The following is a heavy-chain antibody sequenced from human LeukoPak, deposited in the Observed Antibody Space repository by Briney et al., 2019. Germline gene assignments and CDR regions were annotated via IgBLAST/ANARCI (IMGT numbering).Heavy chain of an antibody. D-gene: IGHD3-22*01. CDR1: GFTFSSYG. J-gene: IGHJ4*02. Sequence: GGSLRLSCAASGFTFSSYGMHWVRQAPGKGLEWVAVIWYDGSNKYYADSVKGRFTISRDNSKNTLYLQMNSLRAEDTAVYYCARDGYYYDSSGYHYPHFDYWGQGTLVTVSS. CDR3: ARDGYYYDSSGYHYPHFDY. V-gene: IGHV3-33*01. CDR2: IWYDGSNK.